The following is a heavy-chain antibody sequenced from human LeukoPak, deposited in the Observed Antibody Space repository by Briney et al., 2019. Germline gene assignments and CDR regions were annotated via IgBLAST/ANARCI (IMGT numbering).Heavy chain of an antibody. CDR2: INHSGST. CDR3: ARGYSSGWYATNYYYYYMDV. V-gene: IGHV4-34*01. J-gene: IGHJ6*03. CDR1: GGSFSGYY. Sequence: PSETLSLTCAVYGGSFSGYYWSWIRQPPGKGLEWIGEINHSGSTNYNPSLKSRVTISVDTSKNQFSLKLSSVTAADTAVYYCARGYSSGWYATNYYYYYMDVWGKGTTVTVSS. D-gene: IGHD6-19*01.